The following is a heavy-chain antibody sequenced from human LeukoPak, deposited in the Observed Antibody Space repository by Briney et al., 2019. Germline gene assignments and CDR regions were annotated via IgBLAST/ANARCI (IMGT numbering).Heavy chain of an antibody. CDR3: AREGDSSGYSD. V-gene: IGHV4-59*01. Sequence: SETLSLTCTVSGGSISSDYWSWIRQPPGRGLEWIGYIYYSGSTNYNPSLESRVTISVDTSKNQFSLKLSSVTAADTAVYYCAREGDSSGYSDWGQGTLVTVSS. D-gene: IGHD3-22*01. CDR1: GGSISSDY. J-gene: IGHJ4*02. CDR2: IYYSGST.